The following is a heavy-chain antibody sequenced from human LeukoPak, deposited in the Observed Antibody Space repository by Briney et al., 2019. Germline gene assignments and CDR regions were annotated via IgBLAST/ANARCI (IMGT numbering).Heavy chain of an antibody. Sequence: GGSLRLSCVASGFTLGVYWMTWVRQGPGKGLECVANINQDGSEKNYVDSVKGRFSVSRDNAKNSLYLYINSLRVEDTAIYYCAREVPVAGKRSWFDPWGQGTLVTVSS. CDR3: AREVPVAGKRSWFDP. D-gene: IGHD6-19*01. CDR1: GFTLGVYW. CDR2: INQDGSEK. J-gene: IGHJ5*02. V-gene: IGHV3-7*04.